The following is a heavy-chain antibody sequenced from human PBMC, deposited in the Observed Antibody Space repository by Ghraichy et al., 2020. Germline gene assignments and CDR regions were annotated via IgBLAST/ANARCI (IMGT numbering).Heavy chain of an antibody. J-gene: IGHJ3*02. Sequence: GGSLRLSCAASGFTFSSYSMNWVRQAPGKGLEWVSYISSSSSTIYYADSVKGRFTISRDNAKKSLYLQMNSLRAEDTAVYYCARVRSNALDIWGQGTMVTVSS. CDR2: ISSSSSTI. CDR1: GFTFSSYS. D-gene: IGHD4-11*01. CDR3: ARVRSNALDI. V-gene: IGHV3-48*01.